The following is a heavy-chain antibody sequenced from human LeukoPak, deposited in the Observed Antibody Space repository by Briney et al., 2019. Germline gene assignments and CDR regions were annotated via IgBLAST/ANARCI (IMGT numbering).Heavy chain of an antibody. V-gene: IGHV4-30-4*08. Sequence: PSQTLSITCTVSGSSISSGDYYWSWIRQPPGKSLEWIGYIYYSGSTYYNPSLKSRVTISVDTSKNQFSLKLSSVTAADTAVYYCARAQNRDAFDIWGQGTMVTVSS. CDR2: IYYSGST. CDR1: GSSISSGDYY. D-gene: IGHD1-14*01. CDR3: ARAQNRDAFDI. J-gene: IGHJ3*02.